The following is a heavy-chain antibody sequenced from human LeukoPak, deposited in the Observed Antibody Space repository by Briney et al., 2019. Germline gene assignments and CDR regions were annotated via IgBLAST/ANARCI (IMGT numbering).Heavy chain of an antibody. V-gene: IGHV4-38-2*02. Sequence: SETLSLTCSVSGYSISSGYYWGWIRQAPGKGLEWIGNLYHSGSTYYNPSLKSRVTISVDTSKNQFSLKLSSVTAADTAVYYCARDRPYYYGSGTAHDAFDIWGQGTMVTVSS. D-gene: IGHD3-10*01. CDR1: GYSISSGYY. J-gene: IGHJ3*02. CDR3: ARDRPYYYGSGTAHDAFDI. CDR2: LYHSGST.